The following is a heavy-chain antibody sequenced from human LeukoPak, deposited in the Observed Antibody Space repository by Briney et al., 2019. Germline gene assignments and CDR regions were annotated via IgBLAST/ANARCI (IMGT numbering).Heavy chain of an antibody. CDR1: GFTVSSNY. J-gene: IGHJ6*03. Sequence: GGSLRLSCAASGFTVSSNYMSWVRQAPGKGLEWVSVIYSGGSTYYADSVKGRFTISRDNSKNTLYLQMNSLRAEDTAVYYCPSTYYYYYMDVWGKGTTVTISS. CDR3: PSTYYYYYMDV. V-gene: IGHV3-53*01. CDR2: IYSGGST.